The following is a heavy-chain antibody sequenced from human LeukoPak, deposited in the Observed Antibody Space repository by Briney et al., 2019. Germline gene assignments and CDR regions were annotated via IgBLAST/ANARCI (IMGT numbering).Heavy chain of an antibody. D-gene: IGHD3-3*01. V-gene: IGHV3-11*01. CDR2: ISSSGSTI. J-gene: IGHJ5*02. CDR1: GFTFSDYY. CDR3: AKEHDLWHEEGNWFDP. Sequence: GGSLRLSCAASGFTFSDYYMSWIRQAPGKGLEWVSYISSSGSTIYYADSVKGRFTISRDNAKNSLHLQLNRLRVEDTAVYYCAKEHDLWHEEGNWFDPWGQGTLVTVSS.